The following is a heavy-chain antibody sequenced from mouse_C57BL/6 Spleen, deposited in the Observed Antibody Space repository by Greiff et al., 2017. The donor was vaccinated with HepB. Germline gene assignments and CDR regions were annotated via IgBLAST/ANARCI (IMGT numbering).Heavy chain of an antibody. D-gene: IGHD2-2*01. V-gene: IGHV1-15*01. J-gene: IGHJ3*01. CDR1: GYTFTDYE. CDR2: IDPETGGT. Sequence: QVQLQQSGAELVRPGASVTLSCKASGYTFTDYEMHWVKQTPGHGLEWIGAIDPETGGTAYNQKFKGKAILTADKSSSTAYMELRSLTSEDSAVYYCTREGGLPAWFAYWGQGTLVTVSA. CDR3: TREGGLPAWFAY.